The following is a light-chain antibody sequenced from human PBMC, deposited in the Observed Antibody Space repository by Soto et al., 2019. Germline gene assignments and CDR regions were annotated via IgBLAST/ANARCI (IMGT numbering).Light chain of an antibody. V-gene: IGKV3-15*01. Sequence: EIVMTQSPATLSVSPGERATLSCRGSQSVSSNLAWYQQKPGQAPRLLIYGASTRATVIPAGFSGSGSGTEFILTNSSLQSEDFVVYYCQQYSNWPISFGPGTKVDIK. CDR1: QSVSSN. CDR3: QQYSNWPIS. CDR2: GAS. J-gene: IGKJ3*01.